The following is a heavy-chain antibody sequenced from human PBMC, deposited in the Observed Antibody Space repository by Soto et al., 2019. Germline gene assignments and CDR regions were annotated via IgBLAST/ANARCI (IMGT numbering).Heavy chain of an antibody. D-gene: IGHD3-9*01. CDR1: GFTFSSYA. CDR2: ISYDGSNK. CDR3: ARSGYYDILTGSDY. V-gene: IGHV3-30-3*01. J-gene: IGHJ4*02. Sequence: GGSLRLSCAASGFTFSSYAMHWVRQAPGKGLEWVAVISYDGSNKYYADSVKGRFTISRDNSKNTLYLQMNSLRAEDTAVYYCARSGYYDILTGSDYWGQGTLVTVSS.